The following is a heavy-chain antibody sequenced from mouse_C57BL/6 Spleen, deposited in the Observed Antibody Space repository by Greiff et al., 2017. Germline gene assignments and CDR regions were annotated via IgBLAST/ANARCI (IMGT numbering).Heavy chain of an antibody. CDR1: GYTFTSYW. J-gene: IGHJ2*01. D-gene: IGHD2-13*01. V-gene: IGHV1-5*01. CDR3: TRGGDGEYVVYYIDY. CDR2: IYPGNSDT. Sequence: VQLQQSGTVLARPGASVKLSCKTSGYTFTSYWMHWVKQRPGQGLEWIGAIYPGNSDTSYNQKFKGKAKLTAVTSASTAYMELSSLTNEDSAFYYGTRGGDGEYVVYYIDYWGQGTTLTVSS.